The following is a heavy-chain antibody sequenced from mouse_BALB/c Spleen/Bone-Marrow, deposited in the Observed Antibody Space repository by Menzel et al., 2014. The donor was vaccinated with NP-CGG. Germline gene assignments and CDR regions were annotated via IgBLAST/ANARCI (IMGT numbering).Heavy chain of an antibody. Sequence: EVMLVESGGGLVQPGGSLKLSCAASGFDFSRYWMSWVRQAPGKGLEWIGEINPDSSTIDYTPSLKDKFIISRDNAKNTLYLQMSEVRSEDTALYYCARLSYYGRFAYWGQGTLVTVSA. CDR2: INPDSSTI. J-gene: IGHJ3*01. CDR3: ARLSYYGRFAY. D-gene: IGHD1-1*01. CDR1: GFDFSRYW. V-gene: IGHV4-1*02.